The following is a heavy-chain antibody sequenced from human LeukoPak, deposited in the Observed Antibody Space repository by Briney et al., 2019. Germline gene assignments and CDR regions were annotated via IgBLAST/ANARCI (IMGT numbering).Heavy chain of an antibody. CDR2: MHPTGVS. V-gene: IGHV4-38-2*02. J-gene: IGHJ5*02. Sequence: SETLSLTCSVSGYSISIGFHWGWIRQSPGKGLEWLGTMHPTGVSYYNPSLKSRVTMSVDTSKNQFSLKLSSVTAADTAVYYCARGPLTVTRGFDPWGQGTLVTVSS. CDR1: GYSISIGFH. D-gene: IGHD4-17*01. CDR3: ARGPLTVTRGFDP.